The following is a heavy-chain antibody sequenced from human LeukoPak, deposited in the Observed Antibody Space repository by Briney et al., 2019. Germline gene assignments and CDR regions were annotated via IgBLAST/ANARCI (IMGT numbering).Heavy chain of an antibody. CDR1: GFTFSSYW. V-gene: IGHV3-74*01. Sequence: GGSLRLSCAAFGFTFSSYWTHWVRQAPGKGLVWVSRINSDGSSTSYADSVRGRFTISRDNAKNTLYLQMNSLRAEDTAVYYCARGTTAFDYWGQGTLVTVSS. J-gene: IGHJ4*02. CDR2: INSDGSST. D-gene: IGHD4-17*01. CDR3: ARGTTAFDY.